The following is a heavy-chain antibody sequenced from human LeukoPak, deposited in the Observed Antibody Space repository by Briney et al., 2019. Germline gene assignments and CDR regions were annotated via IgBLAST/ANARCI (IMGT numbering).Heavy chain of an antibody. Sequence: SGGSLRLSCAASGFTFSSYSMNWVRQAPGKGLEWVSSISSSSSYIYYADSVKGRFTISRDNAKNSLYLQMNSLRAEDTAVYYCARDSLVSSNWHDATGLDYWGQGTLVTVSS. CDR3: ARDSLVSSNWHDATGLDY. J-gene: IGHJ4*02. V-gene: IGHV3-21*01. CDR2: ISSSSSYI. CDR1: GFTFSSYS. D-gene: IGHD1-1*01.